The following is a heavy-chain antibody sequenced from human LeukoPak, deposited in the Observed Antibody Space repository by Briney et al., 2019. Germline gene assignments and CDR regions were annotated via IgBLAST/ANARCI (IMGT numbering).Heavy chain of an antibody. D-gene: IGHD3-22*01. J-gene: IGHJ3*02. V-gene: IGHV4-39*01. CDR2: IHYSGST. CDR1: GGSISSGSYY. Sequence: SETLSLTCTVSGGSISSGSYYWGWIRQSPGKGLEWIGSIHYSGSTYYNLSLKSRVTISVDTSKNQFSLKLRSVTAADTAVYYCARHDSSGPYNAFDIWGQGTMVTVSS. CDR3: ARHDSSGPYNAFDI.